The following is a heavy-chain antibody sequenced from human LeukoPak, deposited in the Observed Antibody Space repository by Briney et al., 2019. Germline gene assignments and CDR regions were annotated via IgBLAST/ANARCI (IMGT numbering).Heavy chain of an antibody. CDR3: SRDGLDYYGSGSYRGFDY. J-gene: IGHJ4*02. CDR2: IKSKTDGGTT. V-gene: IGHV3-15*01. Sequence: GGTLRLSCAASRFTFSTYGMNWVRQTPGKGLEWVGRIKSKTDGGTTDYAAPVKGRFTISRDDSKNTLYLQMNSLKTEDTAVYYCSRDGLDYYGSGSYRGFDYWGQGTLVTVSS. D-gene: IGHD3-10*01. CDR1: RFTFSTYG.